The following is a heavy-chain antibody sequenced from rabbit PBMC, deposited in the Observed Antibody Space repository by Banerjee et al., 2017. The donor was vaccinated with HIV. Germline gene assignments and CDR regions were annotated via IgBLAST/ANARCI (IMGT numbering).Heavy chain of an antibody. CDR3: VRGYDDYDARLDL. CDR2: IYTTSGST. J-gene: IGHJ6*01. Sequence: QSLEESGGDLVKPGGTLTLTCKASGIDFSSYYRMCWVRQAPGRGLELIACIYTTSGSTWYASWVNGRFTISRSTSLNTVDLQMTSLTAADTATYFCVRGYDDYDARLDLWGPGTLVTVS. CDR1: GIDFSSYYR. D-gene: IGHD2-1*01. V-gene: IGHV1S43*01.